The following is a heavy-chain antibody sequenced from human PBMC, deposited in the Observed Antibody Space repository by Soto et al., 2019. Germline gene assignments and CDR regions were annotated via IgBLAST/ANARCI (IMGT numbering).Heavy chain of an antibody. CDR1: AFTFSSYA. Sequence: GGSLRLSCAASAFTFSSYAMHWVRQAPGKGLEWVAVIWYDGSKKYYAESVKGRFSISRDNSKNTLYLQMNSLRAEDTAVYYCARVRFFVEEAAAIFHSCGQGTLVTVSS. CDR3: ARVRFFVEEAAAIFHS. D-gene: IGHD3-3*01. CDR2: IWYDGSKK. J-gene: IGHJ5*01. V-gene: IGHV3-33*08.